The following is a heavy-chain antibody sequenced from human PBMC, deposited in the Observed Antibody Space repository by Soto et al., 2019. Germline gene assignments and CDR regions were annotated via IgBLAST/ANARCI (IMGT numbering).Heavy chain of an antibody. CDR2: IHTSGSP. CDR3: ATGGTYFDY. J-gene: IGHJ4*02. V-gene: IGHV4-4*07. Sequence: SETLSLTCTASGGSISSYYSSWIRQAAGKGLEWIGRIHTSGSPNYNPSLKSRVTMSADTSKNQFSLKLTSVTAADTAVYYCATGGTYFDYWGQGTLVTVSS. CDR1: GGSISSYY.